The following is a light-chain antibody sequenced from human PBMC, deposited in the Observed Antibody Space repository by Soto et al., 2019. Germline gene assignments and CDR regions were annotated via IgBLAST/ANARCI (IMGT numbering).Light chain of an antibody. CDR2: DAS. J-gene: IGKJ1*01. Sequence: DLQMTQSPSTLSASFGDRVTIXXRASQSIASWLAWYQQKPGKAPEIXIYDASSLKSGVPSRFSGSGAGTEFTLTISSLQPDDFATYYCQHYNSYSEAFGQGTKVDIK. CDR3: QHYNSYSEA. CDR1: QSIASW. V-gene: IGKV1-5*01.